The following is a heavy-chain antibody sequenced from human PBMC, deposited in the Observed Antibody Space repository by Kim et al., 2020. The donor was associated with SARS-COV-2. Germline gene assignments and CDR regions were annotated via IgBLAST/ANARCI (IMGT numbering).Heavy chain of an antibody. D-gene: IGHD3-10*01. V-gene: IGHV3-30*09. J-gene: IGHJ4*01. Sequence: GGSLRLSCEASGLNFNDYAFQWVRQAPGEGLAWVGVISYDGSKKYYADSVQGRFAVSRDNSKNTLYLQMNGLRPDDTAIYYCARSKGEVNHLYEPGSYF. CDR3: ARSKGEVNHLYEPGSYF. CDR2: ISYDGSKK. CDR1: GLNFNDYA.